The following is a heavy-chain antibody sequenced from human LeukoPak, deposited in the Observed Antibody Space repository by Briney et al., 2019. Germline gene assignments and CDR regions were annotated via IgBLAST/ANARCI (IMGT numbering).Heavy chain of an antibody. CDR3: ARGKYDYIWGSYREYFDY. J-gene: IGHJ4*02. D-gene: IGHD3-16*02. CDR1: GGSFSGYY. V-gene: IGHV4-34*01. Sequence: PSETLSLTCAVYGGSFSGYYWSWIRHPPGKGLEWIGEINHSGSTNYNPSLKSRVTISVDTSKNQFSLKLSSVTAADTAVYYCARGKYDYIWGSYREYFDYWGQGTLVTVSS. CDR2: INHSGST.